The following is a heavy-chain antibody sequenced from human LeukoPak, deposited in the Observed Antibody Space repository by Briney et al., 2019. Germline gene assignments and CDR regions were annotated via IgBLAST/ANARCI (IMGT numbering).Heavy chain of an antibody. CDR1: GYSISSNYY. CDR2: IYYSGST. CDR3: ATSRLAAGTGWFDP. J-gene: IGHJ5*02. V-gene: IGHV4-38-2*02. Sequence: PSETLSLTCTVSGYSISSNYYWGWIRQPPGKGLEWIGSIYYSGSTYYNPSLKSRVTISVDTSKNQFSLKLSSVTAADTAVYYCATSRLAAGTGWFDPWGQGTLVTVSS. D-gene: IGHD6-13*01.